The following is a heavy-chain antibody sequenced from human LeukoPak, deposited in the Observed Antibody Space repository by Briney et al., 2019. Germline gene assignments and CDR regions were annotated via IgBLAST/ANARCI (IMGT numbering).Heavy chain of an antibody. D-gene: IGHD3-9*01. CDR1: GFTFSSYA. J-gene: IGHJ4*02. V-gene: IGHV3-30*04. CDR3: AKDSRFFDWLLPVFDY. CDR2: ISYDGSNK. Sequence: GGSLRLSCAASGFTFSSYAMHWVRQAPGKGLEWVAVISYDGSNKYYADSVRGRFTISRDNSKNTVYLQMSSLRADDTAVYHCAKDSRFFDWLLPVFDYWGQGTLVSVSS.